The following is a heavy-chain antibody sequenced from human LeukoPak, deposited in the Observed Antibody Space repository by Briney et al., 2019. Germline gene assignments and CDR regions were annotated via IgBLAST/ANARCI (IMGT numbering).Heavy chain of an antibody. J-gene: IGHJ6*02. V-gene: IGHV3-30*04. CDR3: ARDHEIGGSGPRRGYYYYGMDV. CDR2: ISYDGRNK. CDR1: GFTFSSYA. Sequence: GRSLRLSCAASGFTFSSYAMHWVRQAPGKGLEWVAVISYDGRNKYYADSVKGRFTISRDNSKNTLSLQMNTLGAEDTAVYYCARDHEIGGSGPRRGYYYYGMDVWGQGTTVTVSS. D-gene: IGHD3-10*01.